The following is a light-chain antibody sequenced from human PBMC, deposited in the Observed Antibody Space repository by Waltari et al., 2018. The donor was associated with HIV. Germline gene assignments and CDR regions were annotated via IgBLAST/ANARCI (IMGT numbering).Light chain of an antibody. CDR2: DVS. CDR3: SSYTSSSTRV. V-gene: IGLV2-14*03. Sequence: QSPLTKPASVSGSPGQSITISSTGISSNVGGFTYVSWYQQHPGKAPKLMIYDVSHRTSGVSNRFSGSKSGNTASLTISGLQAEDEADYYCSSYTSSSTRVFGGGTKLTVL. J-gene: IGLJ3*02. CDR1: SSNVGGFTY.